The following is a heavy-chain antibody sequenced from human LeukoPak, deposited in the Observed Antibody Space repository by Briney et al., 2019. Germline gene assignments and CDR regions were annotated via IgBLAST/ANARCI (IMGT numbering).Heavy chain of an antibody. CDR1: GYTFTSYG. D-gene: IGHD6-6*01. V-gene: IGHV1-18*01. Sequence: GASVKVSCKASGYTFTSYGISWVRQAPGQGLEWMGWISAYNGNTNYAQKLQGRVTMTTDTSTSTAYMELRSLRSDDTAAYYCARDGGLEYSSSWGDYWGQGTLVTVSS. CDR3: ARDGGLEYSSSWGDY. CDR2: ISAYNGNT. J-gene: IGHJ4*02.